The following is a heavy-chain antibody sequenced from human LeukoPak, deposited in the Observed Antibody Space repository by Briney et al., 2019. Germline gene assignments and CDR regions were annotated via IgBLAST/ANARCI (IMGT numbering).Heavy chain of an antibody. D-gene: IGHD4-17*01. V-gene: IGHV1-69*01. CDR2: IIPIFGTA. Sequence: SVKVSCKASGGTFSSYAISWVRQAPGQGLEWMGGIIPIFGTANYAQKFQGRVTITADESTSTAYMELSSLRSEDTAVYYCARVPDLTVTTPFGWFDPWGQGTLVTVSS. CDR1: GGTFSSYA. J-gene: IGHJ5*02. CDR3: ARVPDLTVTTPFGWFDP.